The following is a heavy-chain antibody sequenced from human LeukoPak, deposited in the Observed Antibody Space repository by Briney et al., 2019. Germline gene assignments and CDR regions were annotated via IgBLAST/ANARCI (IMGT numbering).Heavy chain of an antibody. Sequence: PGGSLRLSCAPSGFTLINYAMSWVRQAPGKGREWASVISGSGGSTYYADSVKGRFTISRDNSKNTLYLQMNSLRAEDTAVYYCARGWGYYYDRSGPVPYKVPYYFDYWGEGTLVTVSS. D-gene: IGHD3-22*01. CDR2: ISGSGGST. CDR1: GFTLINYA. J-gene: IGHJ4*02. CDR3: ARGWGYYYDRSGPVPYKVPYYFDY. V-gene: IGHV3-23*01.